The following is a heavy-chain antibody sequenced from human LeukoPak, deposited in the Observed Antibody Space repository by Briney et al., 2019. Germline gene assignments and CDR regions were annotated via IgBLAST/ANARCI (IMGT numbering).Heavy chain of an antibody. CDR3: ARGPPGSYAPDYYFDY. Sequence: GGSLRLSCAASGFTFSSYAMSWVRQAPGKGLEWVANIKQDGSEKYYVDSVKGRFTISRDNAKNSLYLQMNSLRAEDTAVYYCARGPPGSYAPDYYFDYWGQGTLVTVSS. CDR1: GFTFSSYA. V-gene: IGHV3-7*01. J-gene: IGHJ4*02. CDR2: IKQDGSEK. D-gene: IGHD1-26*01.